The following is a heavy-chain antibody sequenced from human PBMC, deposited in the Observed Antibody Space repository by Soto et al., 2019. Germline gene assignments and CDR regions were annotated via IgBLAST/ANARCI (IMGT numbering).Heavy chain of an antibody. CDR1: GYTFTSYG. CDR2: ISAYNGNT. D-gene: IGHD4-17*01. CDR3: ASQTTVVTPFDY. J-gene: IGHJ4*02. Sequence: ASGKVSCKASGYTFTSYGISWVRQAPGQGLEWMGWISAYNGNTDYAQKLQGRVTMTTDTSTSTAYMELRSLRSDDTAVYYCASQTTVVTPFDYQGQATLVTFSS. V-gene: IGHV1-18*04.